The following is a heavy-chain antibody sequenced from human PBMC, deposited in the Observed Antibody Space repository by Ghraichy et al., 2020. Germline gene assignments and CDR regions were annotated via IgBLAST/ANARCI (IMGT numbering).Heavy chain of an antibody. CDR1: GDTFGTYA. J-gene: IGHJ6*02. CDR2: IIPFFGAA. CDR3: ARAGNPTNVVLLPATMLDEGPYSYLYGMDV. Sequence: SVKVSCKASGDTFGTYAFNWVRQAPGQGLEWMGGIIPFFGAAIYAQNFQGRVTITADESTNTAYMDLSSLRSDDTAVYYCARAGNPTNVVLLPATMLDEGPYSYLYGMDVWGQGTTVTVSS. D-gene: IGHD2-2*01. V-gene: IGHV1-69*13.